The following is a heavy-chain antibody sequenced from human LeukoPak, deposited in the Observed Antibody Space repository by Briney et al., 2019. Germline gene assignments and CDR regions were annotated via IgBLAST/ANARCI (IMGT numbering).Heavy chain of an antibody. V-gene: IGHV1-2*02. Sequence: ASVKVSCKASGYTFTCYYMHWVRQAPGQGLEWMGWINPNSGGTNYAQKFQGRVTMTRDTSISTAYMELSRLRSDDTAVYYCARDSSGNLNPGVDPWGQGTLVTVSS. D-gene: IGHD1-20*01. CDR2: INPNSGGT. J-gene: IGHJ5*02. CDR1: GYTFTCYY. CDR3: ARDSSGNLNPGVDP.